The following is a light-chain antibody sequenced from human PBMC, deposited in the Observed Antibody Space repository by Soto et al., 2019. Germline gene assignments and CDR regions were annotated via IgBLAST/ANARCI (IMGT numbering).Light chain of an antibody. CDR3: CSYAGATAV. V-gene: IGLV2-11*01. J-gene: IGLJ2*01. CDR2: DVS. CDR1: SSDVGGYNY. Sequence: QSALTQPRSVSGSPGQSVTISCTGNSSDVGGYNYVSWYQQHPGKAPKLMIYDVSKRPSGVPDRFSGSKSGNTASLTISGLQAEDEADYYCCSYAGATAVFGGGTKLTVL.